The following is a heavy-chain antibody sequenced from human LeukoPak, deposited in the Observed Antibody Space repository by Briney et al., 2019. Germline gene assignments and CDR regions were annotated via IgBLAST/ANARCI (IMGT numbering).Heavy chain of an antibody. V-gene: IGHV1-46*01. D-gene: IGHD3-3*01. CDR2: INPSGGST. CDR3: ARDPPQNYDFWSGYSRPGYYYYGMDV. CDR1: GYTFTSYY. Sequence: GASVKVSCKASGYTFTSYYMHWVRQAPGQGLEWMGMINPSGGSTSYAQKFQGRVTMTRDTSTSTVYMELNSLRAEDTAVYYCARDPPQNYDFWSGYSRPGYYYYGMDVWGQGTAVTVSS. J-gene: IGHJ6*02.